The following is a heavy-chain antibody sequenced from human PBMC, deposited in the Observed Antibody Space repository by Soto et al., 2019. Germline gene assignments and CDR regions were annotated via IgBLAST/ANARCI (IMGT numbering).Heavy chain of an antibody. CDR2: ISSSSSNI. V-gene: IGHV3-21*01. D-gene: IGHD5-18*01. CDR3: ARDQPGYSYGYGLGY. CDR1: GFTFSSYS. Sequence: EVQLVESGGGLVKPGGSLRLSCAASGFTFSSYSMNWVRQAPGKGLEWVSSISSSSSNIYYADSVKGRVTISRDNAKNSLYLQMNSLRAEDTAVYYCARDQPGYSYGYGLGYWGQGTLVTVSS. J-gene: IGHJ4*02.